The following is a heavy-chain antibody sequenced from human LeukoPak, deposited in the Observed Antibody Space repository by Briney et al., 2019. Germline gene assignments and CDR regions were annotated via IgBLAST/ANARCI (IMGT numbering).Heavy chain of an antibody. V-gene: IGHV3-21*01. CDR1: GFTFSTYS. CDR2: ISSSSDYI. Sequence: PGGSLRLSCAASGFTFSTYSMNWVRQAPGKGLEWVSSISSSSDYIYYADSVKGRFTISRDNARNSLYLQMNSLRAEDTAVYYCARTPGERYCSGGSCCFHYYYMDVWGKGTTVTVSS. D-gene: IGHD2-15*01. J-gene: IGHJ6*03. CDR3: ARTPGERYCSGGSCCFHYYYMDV.